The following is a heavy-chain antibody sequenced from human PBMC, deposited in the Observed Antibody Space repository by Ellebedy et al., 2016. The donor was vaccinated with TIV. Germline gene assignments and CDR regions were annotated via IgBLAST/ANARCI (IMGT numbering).Heavy chain of an antibody. D-gene: IGHD4-23*01. CDR2: MFHSGST. Sequence: MPSETLSLTCSVSGSSISSGYYWGCIRQPPGRGLEWMGSMFHSGSTYYSPSLKCRVTISVDTSKTQLSLRLTSVTAADTAVYCCARDGAGRWDYWGPGTLVTVSS. CDR1: GSSISSGYY. CDR3: ARDGAGRWDY. J-gene: IGHJ4*02. V-gene: IGHV4-38-2*02.